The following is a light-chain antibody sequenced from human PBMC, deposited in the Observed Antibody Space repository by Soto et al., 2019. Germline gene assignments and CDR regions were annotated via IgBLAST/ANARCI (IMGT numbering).Light chain of an antibody. CDR3: QHNYNPPLN. V-gene: IGKV1-39*01. CDR1: QTVNSF. J-gene: IGKJ4*01. CDR2: AAL. Sequence: DIPLTQSPSSLSASVGDIVTVTCQASQTVNSFLNWYQQKRGKAPKLLIYAALSMQSGVPSRLSVCRPVTGSTLTNTAPQPNAFATSYGQHNYNPPLNFGGRTNVEIK.